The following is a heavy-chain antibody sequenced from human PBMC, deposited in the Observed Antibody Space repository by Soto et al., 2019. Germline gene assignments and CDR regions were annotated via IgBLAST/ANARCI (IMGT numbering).Heavy chain of an antibody. Sequence: ASVKVSCKASGYTFTSYAMHWVRQAPGQRLEWMGWINAGNGNTKYSQKFQGRVTITRDTSASTAYMELSSLRSEDTAAYYCARDFVVPAATPQLNYYYYGMDVWGQGTTVTVSS. CDR2: INAGNGNT. CDR1: GYTFTSYA. D-gene: IGHD2-2*01. CDR3: ARDFVVPAATPQLNYYYYGMDV. J-gene: IGHJ6*02. V-gene: IGHV1-3*01.